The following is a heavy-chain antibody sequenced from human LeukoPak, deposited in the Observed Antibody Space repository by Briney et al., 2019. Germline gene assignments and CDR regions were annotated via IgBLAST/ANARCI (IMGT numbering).Heavy chain of an antibody. J-gene: IGHJ4*02. Sequence: GESLKISCKASGYNFPKSWIGWVRQMPGKGLEWVAIIYPDDSRTNYSPSFQGQVTISADKSISTAYLQWSSLKASDTAMYYCARHPGDPTSGVDYWGQGTLVTVSS. V-gene: IGHV5-51*01. CDR2: IYPDDSRT. CDR3: ARHPGDPTSGVDY. CDR1: GYNFPKSW. D-gene: IGHD3-10*01.